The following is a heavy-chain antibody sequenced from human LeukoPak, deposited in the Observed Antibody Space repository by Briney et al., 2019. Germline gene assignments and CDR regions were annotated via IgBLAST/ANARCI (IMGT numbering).Heavy chain of an antibody. CDR1: GGSISSYY. V-gene: IGHV4-59*12. Sequence: SETLSLTCTVSGGSISSYYWSWIRQPPGKGLEWIGYIYYSGSTNYNPSLKSRVTISVDTSKNQFSLKLSSVTAADTAVYYCARGVRGGWFDPWGQGTLVTVSS. J-gene: IGHJ5*02. CDR3: ARGVRGGWFDP. CDR2: IYYSGST. D-gene: IGHD3-10*01.